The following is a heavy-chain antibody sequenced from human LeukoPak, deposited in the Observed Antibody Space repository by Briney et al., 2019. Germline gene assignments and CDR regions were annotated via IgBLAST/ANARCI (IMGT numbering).Heavy chain of an antibody. J-gene: IGHJ4*02. CDR3: ARTQFNFYDSSGYYDY. CDR2: IYHSGST. CDR1: GGSISSGGYS. Sequence: PSQTLSLTCAVSGGSISSGGYSWSWIRQPPGKGLEWIGYIYHSGSTYYNPSLKSRVTISVDRSKNQFSLKLSSVTAADTAVYYCARTQFNFYDSSGYYDYWGQGTLVTVSS. V-gene: IGHV4-30-2*01. D-gene: IGHD3-22*01.